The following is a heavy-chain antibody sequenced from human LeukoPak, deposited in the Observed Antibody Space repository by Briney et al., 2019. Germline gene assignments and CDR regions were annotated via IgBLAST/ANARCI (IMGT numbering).Heavy chain of an antibody. D-gene: IGHD1-26*01. Sequence: ASVKVSCRVSGYTLTHLSMHWVRQAPGKGLEWMGRFNPEDNETIYAQNFQGRVTMTEDPSTDTAYMEVSRLRSGDTAMYYCATDDPLRVVGAGYQYGMDVWGQGTTVTVSS. CDR1: GYTLTHLS. CDR3: ATDDPLRVVGAGYQYGMDV. V-gene: IGHV1-24*01. CDR2: FNPEDNET. J-gene: IGHJ6*02.